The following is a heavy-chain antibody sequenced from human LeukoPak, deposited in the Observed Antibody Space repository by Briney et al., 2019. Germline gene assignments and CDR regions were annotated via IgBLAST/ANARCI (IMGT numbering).Heavy chain of an antibody. CDR3: AKYAPPTTALTRFFDD. D-gene: IGHD4-17*01. CDR2: IGGAGGDI. V-gene: IGHV3-23*01. CDR1: GFSFNNYA. Sequence: QPGGSLRLSCAASGFSFNNYAMVWVRQTPGKGLEWVSVIGGAGGDIHYADSVKDRFSISRDNSKNTLYLQMNSPRAEDTAVYYCAKYAPPTTALTRFFDDWGQGTLVTVSS. J-gene: IGHJ4*02.